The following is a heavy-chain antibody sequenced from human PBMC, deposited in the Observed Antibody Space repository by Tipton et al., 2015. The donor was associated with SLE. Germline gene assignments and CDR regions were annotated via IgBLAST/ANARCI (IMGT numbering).Heavy chain of an antibody. CDR3: AREYVAGRCSSTSCYTFFDY. J-gene: IGHJ4*02. V-gene: IGHV1-46*01. CDR1: GYTFTGYY. D-gene: IGHD2-2*02. CDR2: INPSGGST. Sequence: QVQLVQSGAEVKKPGASVKVSCKASGYTFTGYYMHWVRQAPGQGLEWMGIINPSGGSTSYAQKFQGRVTMTRDTSTSTVYMELSSLRSEDTAVYYCAREYVAGRCSSTSCYTFFDYWGQGTLVTVSS.